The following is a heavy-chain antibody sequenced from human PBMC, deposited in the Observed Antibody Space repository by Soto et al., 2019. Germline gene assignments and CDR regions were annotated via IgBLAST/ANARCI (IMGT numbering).Heavy chain of an antibody. V-gene: IGHV3-66*01. CDR3: ARDPPRMRSTYYYYYMDV. CDR1: GFTVSSNY. J-gene: IGHJ6*03. Sequence: GGSLRLSCAASGFTVSSNYMSWVRQAPGKGLEWVSVSYSGGSTYYADPVQGRFTISRDNSKNTLYLQMNSLRAEDTAVYYCARDPPRMRSTYYYYYMDVWGKGTTVTVSS. CDR2: SYSGGST.